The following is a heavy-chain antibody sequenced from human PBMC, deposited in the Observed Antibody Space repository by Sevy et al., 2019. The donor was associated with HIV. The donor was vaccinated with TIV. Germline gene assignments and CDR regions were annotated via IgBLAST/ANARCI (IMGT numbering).Heavy chain of an antibody. CDR3: AKGRELGYYYGMDV. Sequence: GGSLRLSCAASGFTFSSYGMHWVRQAPGKGLEWVAFIRYDGNNKYYTGSVKGRFTISRDNSKNTLYLQMNSLRAEDTAVYYCAKGRELGYYYGMDVWGQGTTVTVSS. D-gene: IGHD1-26*01. V-gene: IGHV3-30*02. J-gene: IGHJ6*02. CDR1: GFTFSSYG. CDR2: IRYDGNNK.